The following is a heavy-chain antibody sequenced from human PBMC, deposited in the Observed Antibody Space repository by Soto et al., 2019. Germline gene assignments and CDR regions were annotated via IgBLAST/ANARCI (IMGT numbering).Heavy chain of an antibody. Sequence: GESLKISCKGSGYSFTNYWIGWVRQMPGKGLEWMGRIDPSDSYTNYSPSFQGHVTISADKSISTAYLQWSSLKASDTAMYYCARNVGLTVTTYYYGMDVWGQGTTVTVSS. D-gene: IGHD4-17*01. CDR1: GYSFTNYW. J-gene: IGHJ6*02. CDR3: ARNVGLTVTTYYYGMDV. CDR2: IDPSDSYT. V-gene: IGHV5-10-1*01.